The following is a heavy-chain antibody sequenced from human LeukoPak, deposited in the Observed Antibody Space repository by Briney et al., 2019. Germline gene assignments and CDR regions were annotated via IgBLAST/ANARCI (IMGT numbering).Heavy chain of an antibody. J-gene: IGHJ4*02. V-gene: IGHV3-30-3*01. CDR3: ARDLEAVAGTHSPN. CDR1: GFTFSSYA. CDR2: ISYDGSNK. Sequence: GGSLRLSCAASGFTFSSYAMHWVRQAPGKGLEWVAVISYDGSNKYYADSVKGRFTISRDNSKNTLYLQMNSLRAEETAVYYCARDLEAVAGTHSPNWGQGTPVTVSS. D-gene: IGHD6-19*01.